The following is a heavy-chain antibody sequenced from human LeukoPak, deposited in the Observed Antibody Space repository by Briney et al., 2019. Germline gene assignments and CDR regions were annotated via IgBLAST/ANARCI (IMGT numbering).Heavy chain of an antibody. CDR2: ISGSGGGT. CDR3: AKGRGSDRDGFNFSGFRSDMPFPDD. D-gene: IGHD5-24*01. CDR1: GFSFSNFV. J-gene: IGHJ4*02. Sequence: GGSLRLSCAASGFSFSNFVMNWVRQAPGEGLEWVSGISGSGGGTYYADSVKGRFTISRDNSKNTQSLQMNSLRAEDTALYYCAKGRGSDRDGFNFSGFRSDMPFPDDWGQGTLVTVSS. V-gene: IGHV3-23*01.